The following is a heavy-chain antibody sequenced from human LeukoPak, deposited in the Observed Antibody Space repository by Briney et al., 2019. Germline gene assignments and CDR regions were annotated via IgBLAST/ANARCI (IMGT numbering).Heavy chain of an antibody. J-gene: IGHJ3*02. D-gene: IGHD2-8*01. V-gene: IGHV4-59*01. CDR1: GGSISSYY. Sequence: SETLSLTCTVSGGSISSYYWSWIRQPPGKGLEWIGYIYYSGSTNYNPSLKSQVTISVDTSKNQFSLKLSSVTAADTAVYYCAGAAPRAWSAFDIWGQGTMVTVSS. CDR3: AGAAPRAWSAFDI. CDR2: IYYSGST.